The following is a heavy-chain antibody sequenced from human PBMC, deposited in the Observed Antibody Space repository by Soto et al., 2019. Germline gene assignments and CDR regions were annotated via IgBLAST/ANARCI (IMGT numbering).Heavy chain of an antibody. CDR2: INHSGST. CDR1: GGSFSGYY. Sequence: SETLSLTCAVYGGSFSGYYWSWIRQPPGKGLEWIGEINHSGSTNYNPSLKSRVTISVDTSKNQFSLKLSSVTAADTAVYYCAKLYGPGSYLPDLSYDYYGREVWGQGTT. CDR3: AKLYGPGSYLPDLSYDYYGREV. D-gene: IGHD3-10*01. J-gene: IGHJ6*02. V-gene: IGHV4-34*01.